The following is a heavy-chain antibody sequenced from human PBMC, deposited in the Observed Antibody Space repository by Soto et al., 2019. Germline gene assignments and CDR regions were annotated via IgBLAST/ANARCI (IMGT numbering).Heavy chain of an antibody. CDR1: GFTFRTYW. V-gene: IGHV3-7*05. Sequence: EVRLVESGGGLVQPGGSLRLSCAASGFTFRTYWLSWVRQVPGKGLEWVANINLDGSEKNYVDSVKGRFTISRDNARNSLYLQMSSLRAEDTALYYCARDGSTSWYSYDYHGMDVWGQGTTVTVFS. J-gene: IGHJ6*02. D-gene: IGHD5-18*01. CDR3: ARDGSTSWYSYDYHGMDV. CDR2: INLDGSEK.